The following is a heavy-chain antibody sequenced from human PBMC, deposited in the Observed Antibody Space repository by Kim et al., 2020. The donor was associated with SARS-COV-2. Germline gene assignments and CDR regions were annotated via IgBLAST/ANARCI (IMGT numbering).Heavy chain of an antibody. V-gene: IGHV3-48*04. D-gene: IGHD1-7*01. CDR1: GFTLSLYS. CDR3: VRENYWAFDI. J-gene: IGHJ3*02. CDR2: ICDFSTTT. Sequence: GGSLRLSCATSGFTLSLYSMNWVRQAPGKGLEWVSHICDFSTTTKYADSVTGRFTISRDNTKNSLYLQMNGLRAEDTAVYYCVRENYWAFDIWGQGTMVTVSA.